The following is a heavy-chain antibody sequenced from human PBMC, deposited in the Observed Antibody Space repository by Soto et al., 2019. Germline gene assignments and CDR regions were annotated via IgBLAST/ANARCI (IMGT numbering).Heavy chain of an antibody. V-gene: IGHV4-59*01. J-gene: IGHJ4*02. CDR2: IYDSGSP. CDR3: ERGVGSSPPRY. D-gene: IGHD1-26*01. CDR1: GGSISVYY. Sequence: PSETLSLTCTISGGSISVYYWSWIRQPPGQALEWIGYIYDSGSPYYNPSLRSRVIISADTSKNQISLKLTSANAADTAVYYCERGVGSSPPRYWGRGTLVTVSS.